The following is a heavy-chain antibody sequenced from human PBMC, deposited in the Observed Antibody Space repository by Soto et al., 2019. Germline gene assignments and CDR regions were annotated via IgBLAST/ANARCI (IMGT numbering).Heavy chain of an antibody. CDR3: ARGRRTAVTIDY. Sequence: SETLSLTCAVYGGSFSGYYWSWIRQPPGKGLEWIGEINHSGSTNYNPSLKSRVTISVDTSRNQFSLKLSSVTAADTAVYYCARGRRTAVTIDYWGQETLVTLSS. V-gene: IGHV4-34*01. CDR2: INHSGST. CDR1: GGSFSGYY. D-gene: IGHD4-17*01. J-gene: IGHJ4*02.